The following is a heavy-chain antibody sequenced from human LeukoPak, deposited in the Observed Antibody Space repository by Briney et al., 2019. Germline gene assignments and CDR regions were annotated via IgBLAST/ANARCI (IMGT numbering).Heavy chain of an antibody. CDR3: ARVGIAVALYNWFDP. V-gene: IGHV1-46*01. J-gene: IGHJ5*02. Sequence: GASVKVSCKASGYTFTGYYMHWVRQAPGQGLEWMGIINPSGGSTSYAQKFQGRVTMTRDTSTSTVYMELSSLRSEDTAVYYCARVGIAVALYNWFDPWGQGTLVTVSS. CDR2: INPSGGST. CDR1: GYTFTGYY. D-gene: IGHD6-19*01.